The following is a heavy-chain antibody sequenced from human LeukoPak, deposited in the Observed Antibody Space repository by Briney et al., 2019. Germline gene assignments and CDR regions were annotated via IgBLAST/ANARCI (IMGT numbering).Heavy chain of an antibody. V-gene: IGHV3-11*01. D-gene: IGHD3-22*01. CDR3: ASMGYYYDSSGYYRY. Sequence: PGGSLRLSCAASGFTFSDYYMSWIRQAPGKGLEWVSYISRSGSTIYYADSVKGRFTISRDNAKNSLYLQMNSLRAEDTAVYYCASMGYYYDSSGYYRYWGQGTLVTVSS. J-gene: IGHJ4*02. CDR1: GFTFSDYY. CDR2: ISRSGSTI.